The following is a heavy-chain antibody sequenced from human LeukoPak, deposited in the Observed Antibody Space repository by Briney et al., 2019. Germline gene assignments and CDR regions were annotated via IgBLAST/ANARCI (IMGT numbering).Heavy chain of an antibody. D-gene: IGHD6-6*01. CDR1: GGTFSSYA. CDR3: ARGPSIATWFDP. V-gene: IGHV1-69*05. CDR2: IIPILRTA. J-gene: IGHJ5*02. Sequence: SVKVSCKASGGTFSSYAISWVRQAPGQGLEWMGGIIPILRTANYAQKLQGRVTITTDESTTTAYVELSSLRSEDTAVYYCARGPSIATWFDPWGQGTLVTVSS.